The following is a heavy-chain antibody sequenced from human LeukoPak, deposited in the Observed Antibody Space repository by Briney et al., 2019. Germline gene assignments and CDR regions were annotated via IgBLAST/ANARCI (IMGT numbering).Heavy chain of an antibody. CDR3: AKSGSGSYGYYFDY. J-gene: IGHJ4*02. V-gene: IGHV3-23*01. CDR2: ISGSGGST. CDR1: GFTFSSYA. D-gene: IGHD6-19*01. Sequence: GGSLRLSCAASGFTFSSYAMSWVRQAPGKGLEWVSAISGSGGSTYYADSVKGRFTISRDISKNTLYLQMNSLRAEDTAVYYCAKSGSGSYGYYFDYWGQGTLVTVSS.